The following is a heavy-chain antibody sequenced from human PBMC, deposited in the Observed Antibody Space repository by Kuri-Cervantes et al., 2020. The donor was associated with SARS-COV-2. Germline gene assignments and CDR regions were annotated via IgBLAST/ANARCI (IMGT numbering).Heavy chain of an antibody. CDR2: IYYSGST. CDR3: ARVGEYSSSLDY. V-gene: IGHV4-59*01. D-gene: IGHD6-13*01. J-gene: IGHJ4*02. Sequence: SETLSLTCTVSGGSISSYYWSWIRQPPGKGLEWIGYIYYSGSTNYNPSLKSRVTTSVDTSKNQFSLKLSSVTAADTAVYYCARVGEYSSSLDYWGQGTLVTVSS. CDR1: GGSISSYY.